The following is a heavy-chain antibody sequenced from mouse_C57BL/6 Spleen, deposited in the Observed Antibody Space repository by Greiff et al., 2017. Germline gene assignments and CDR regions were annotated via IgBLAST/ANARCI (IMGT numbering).Heavy chain of an antibody. V-gene: IGHV14-1*01. CDR2: IDPEDGDT. CDR3: TSITTVVARPFAY. J-gene: IGHJ3*01. D-gene: IGHD1-1*01. CDR1: GFNIKDYY. Sequence: VQLQQSGAELVRPGASVKLSCTASGFNIKDYYMHWVKQRPEQGLEWIGRIDPEDGDTEYAPKFQGKATMTADTSSNTAYLQLSSLTSEDTAVYYGTSITTVVARPFAYWGQGTLVTVSA.